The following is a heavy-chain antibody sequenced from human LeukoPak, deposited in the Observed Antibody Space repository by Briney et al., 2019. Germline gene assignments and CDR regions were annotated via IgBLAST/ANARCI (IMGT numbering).Heavy chain of an antibody. V-gene: IGHV4-4*09. Sequence: PSETLSLTCTVSGGSITSYYWSWIRQSPGKGLEWIGYIYTSGNTNYNPSLKSRVTISVDTSKNQFSLKLSSVTAEDTAVYYCARRQSRFDNWFDPWGQGTLVTVS. CDR2: IYTSGNT. CDR1: GGSITSYY. D-gene: IGHD3-3*01. J-gene: IGHJ5*02. CDR3: ARRQSRFDNWFDP.